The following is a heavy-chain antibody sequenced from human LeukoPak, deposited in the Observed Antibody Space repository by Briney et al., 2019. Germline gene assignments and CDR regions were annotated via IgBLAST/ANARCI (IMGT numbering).Heavy chain of an antibody. CDR2: INSDGSST. CDR3: ARRRGGYGPDY. CDR1: GFTFSSYW. D-gene: IGHD5-12*01. J-gene: IGHJ4*02. Sequence: GGSLRLSCAASGFTFSSYWMHWVRQAPGKGRVWVSRINSDGSSTSYADSVKGRVTISRDNAKNTLYLQMNSLRAEDTAVYYCARRRGGYGPDYWGQGTLVTVSS. V-gene: IGHV3-74*01.